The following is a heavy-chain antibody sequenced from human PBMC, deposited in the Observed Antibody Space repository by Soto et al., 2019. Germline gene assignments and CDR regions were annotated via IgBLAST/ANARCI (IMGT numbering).Heavy chain of an antibody. D-gene: IGHD3-22*01. CDR1: GGSISSGDYY. Sequence: LSLTCTVSGGSISSGDYYWSWIRQPPGKGLEWIGYVYYSGSTFYNPSLKSRVTISVDTSKNQFSLKLSSVTAADTAVYYCAREPYYDSSGYYSGALDSWGQGTLVTVSS. J-gene: IGHJ4*02. V-gene: IGHV4-30-4*01. CDR3: AREPYYDSSGYYSGALDS. CDR2: VYYSGST.